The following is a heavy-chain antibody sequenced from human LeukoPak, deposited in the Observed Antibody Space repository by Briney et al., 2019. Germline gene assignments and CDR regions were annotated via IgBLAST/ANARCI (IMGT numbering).Heavy chain of an antibody. CDR2: INHSGYT. Sequence: SETLSLNCAVSGVPFSNYYWSWVRQSPRQGLEWIGEINHSGYTNYNPSLKSRVTMSIDTSKNQFSLILTSVTAADAGVYFCTRAVAEHPDWGQGTLVTVSS. D-gene: IGHD6-19*01. CDR1: GVPFSNYY. V-gene: IGHV4-34*01. CDR3: TRAVAEHPD. J-gene: IGHJ4*02.